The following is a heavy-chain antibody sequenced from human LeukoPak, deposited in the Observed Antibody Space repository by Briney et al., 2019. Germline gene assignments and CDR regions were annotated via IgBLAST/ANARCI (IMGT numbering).Heavy chain of an antibody. D-gene: IGHD6-13*01. CDR2: IYYSGST. Sequence: SETLSLTCTVSGYSISSGYYWGWIRQPPGKGLGWIGYIYYSGSTNYNPSLKSRVTISVDTSKNQFSLKLSSVTAADTAVYYCARDGSSWFYFDYWGQGTLVTVSS. J-gene: IGHJ4*02. V-gene: IGHV4-61*01. CDR1: GYSISSGYY. CDR3: ARDGSSWFYFDY.